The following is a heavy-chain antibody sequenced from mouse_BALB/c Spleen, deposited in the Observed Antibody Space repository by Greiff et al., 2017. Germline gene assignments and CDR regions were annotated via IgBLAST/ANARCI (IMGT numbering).Heavy chain of an antibody. D-gene: IGHD1-1*01. CDR3: TGDYYGSSYGAY. V-gene: IGHV1-15*01. CDR1: GYTFTDYE. CDR2: IDPETGGT. J-gene: IGHJ3*01. Sequence: QVQLKESGAELVRPGASVTLSCKASGYTFTDYEMHWVKQTPVHGLEWIGAIDPETGGTAYNQKFKGKATLTADKSSSTAYMELRSLTSEDSAVYYCTGDYYGSSYGAYWGQGTLVTVSA.